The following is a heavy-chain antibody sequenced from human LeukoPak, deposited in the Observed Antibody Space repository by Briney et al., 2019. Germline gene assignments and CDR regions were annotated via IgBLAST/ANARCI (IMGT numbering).Heavy chain of an antibody. CDR3: AKVGPFLGYCTNGVCSDFDY. Sequence: GGSLRLSCAASGFTFSSYAMSWVRQATGKGLEWVSAISGSGGSTYYADSVKGRFTISRDNSKNTLYLQMNSLRAEDTAVYYCAKVGPFLGYCTNGVCSDFDYWGQGTPVTVSS. V-gene: IGHV3-23*01. J-gene: IGHJ4*02. CDR1: GFTFSSYA. CDR2: ISGSGGST. D-gene: IGHD2-8*01.